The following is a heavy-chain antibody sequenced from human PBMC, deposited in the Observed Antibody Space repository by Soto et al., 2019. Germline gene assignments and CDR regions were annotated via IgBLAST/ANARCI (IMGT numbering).Heavy chain of an antibody. CDR2: MNPNSGNT. V-gene: IGHV1-8*01. CDR1: GYTFSSYD. Sequence: ASVKVSCKASGYTFSSYDINWVRQATGQGLELMGWMNPNSGNTGYAQKFQGRVTMTRNTSISTAYMELSSLRSEDTAVYYCARGPHYGDPFYYYYYYMDVWGKGTTVTVSS. J-gene: IGHJ6*03. CDR3: ARGPHYGDPFYYYYYYMDV. D-gene: IGHD4-17*01.